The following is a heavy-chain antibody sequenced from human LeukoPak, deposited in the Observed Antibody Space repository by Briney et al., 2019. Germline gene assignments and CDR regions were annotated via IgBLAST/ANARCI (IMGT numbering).Heavy chain of an antibody. CDR1: GGSISGYY. Sequence: SETLSLTCTVSGGSISGYYWSWIRQPPGKGLEWIGYIYYSGSTNYNPSLKSRVTISVDTSKNQFSLKLSSVTAADTAVYYCAREVCSSTSCYRAGWFDPWGQGTLVTVSS. CDR3: AREVCSSTSCYRAGWFDP. D-gene: IGHD2-2*01. V-gene: IGHV4-59*01. J-gene: IGHJ5*02. CDR2: IYYSGST.